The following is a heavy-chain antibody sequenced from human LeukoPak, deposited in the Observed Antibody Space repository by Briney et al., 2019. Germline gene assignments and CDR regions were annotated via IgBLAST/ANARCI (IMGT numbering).Heavy chain of an antibody. J-gene: IGHJ4*02. Sequence: SETLSLACTVSGGSISSYYWSWIRQPAGKGLEWIGRTYTSGSTNYNPSLKSRVTMSVDTSKNQFSLKLSSVTAADTAVYYCAREGYSSGFDYWGQGTLVTVSS. V-gene: IGHV4-4*07. CDR3: AREGYSSGFDY. D-gene: IGHD6-19*01. CDR1: GGSISSYY. CDR2: TYTSGST.